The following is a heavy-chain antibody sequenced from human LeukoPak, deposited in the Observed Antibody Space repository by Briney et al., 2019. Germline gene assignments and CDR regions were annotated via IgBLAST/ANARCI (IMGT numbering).Heavy chain of an antibody. Sequence: SETLSLTCTVSGGSISSSSYYWGWIRQPPGKGLEWIGSIYYSGSTYYNPSLRSRVTISVDTSKNQFSLKLSSVTAADTAVYYCARLTDGQWLGYYFDYWGQGTLVTVSS. D-gene: IGHD6-19*01. CDR3: ARLTDGQWLGYYFDY. CDR1: GGSISSSSYY. J-gene: IGHJ4*02. CDR2: IYYSGST. V-gene: IGHV4-39*01.